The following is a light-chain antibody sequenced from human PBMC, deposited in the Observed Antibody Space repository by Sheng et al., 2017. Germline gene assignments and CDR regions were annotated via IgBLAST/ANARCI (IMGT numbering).Light chain of an antibody. J-gene: IGKJ4*01. CDR1: ESVSRY. V-gene: IGKV3-11*01. CDR2: DAS. CDR3: QQRLSWPLT. Sequence: EIVLTQSPATLSLSPGERATLSCRASESVSRYLAWYQQKLGQAPRLLIYDASNRATGIPARFSGSGSGTDFTLTISSLEPEDFAVYYCQQRLSWPLTFGGGTKVEIK.